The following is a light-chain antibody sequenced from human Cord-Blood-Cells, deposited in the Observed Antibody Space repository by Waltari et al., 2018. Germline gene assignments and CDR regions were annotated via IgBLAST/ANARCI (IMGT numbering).Light chain of an antibody. CDR3: QQRSNWYT. J-gene: IGKJ2*01. CDR2: DAS. CDR1: QSVSSY. V-gene: IGKV3-11*01. Sequence: VFTQSPATLSLSPGERATLSCRASQSVSSYLAWYQQKPGQAPRLLIYDASNRATGIPARFSGSGSGTDFTLTISSLEPEDFAVYYCQQRSNWYTFGQGTKLEIK.